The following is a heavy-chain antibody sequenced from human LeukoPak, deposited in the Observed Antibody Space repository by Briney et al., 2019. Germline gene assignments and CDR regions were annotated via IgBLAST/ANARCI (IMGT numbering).Heavy chain of an antibody. D-gene: IGHD6-19*01. J-gene: IGHJ4*02. CDR1: GGTFSSYA. CDR3: ARDGSSGWYFDY. V-gene: IGHV1-69*13. Sequence: SVKVSCKASGGTFSSYAISWVRQAPGQGLEWMGGIIPIFGTANYAQKFQGRVTITADESTSTAYMELSSLRSEDTAVYYCARDGSSGWYFDYWGQGTLVTVSS. CDR2: IIPIFGTA.